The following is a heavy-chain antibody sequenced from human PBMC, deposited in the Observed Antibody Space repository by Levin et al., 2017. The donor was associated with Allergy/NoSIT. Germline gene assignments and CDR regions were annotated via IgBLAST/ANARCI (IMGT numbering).Heavy chain of an antibody. V-gene: IGHV1-46*01. CDR3: ARAWYSSNYYYGMDV. CDR2: INPSGGST. J-gene: IGHJ6*02. Sequence: ASVKVSCKASGYTFTSYYMHWVRQAPGQGLEWMGIINPSGGSTSYAQKFQGRVTMTRDTSTSTVYMELSSLRSEDTAVYYCARAWYSSNYYYGMDVWGQGTTVTVSS. CDR1: GYTFTSYY. D-gene: IGHD6-13*01.